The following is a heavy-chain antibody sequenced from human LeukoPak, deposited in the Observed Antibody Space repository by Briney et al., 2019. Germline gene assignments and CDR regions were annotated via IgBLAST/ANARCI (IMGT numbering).Heavy chain of an antibody. D-gene: IGHD3-10*02. CDR1: GGSLSSSSYY. V-gene: IGHV4-39*07. CDR3: ARGYYVLNAFDI. CDR2: IYYSGST. J-gene: IGHJ3*02. Sequence: PSETLSLTCTVSGGSLSSSSYYWGWIRQPPGTGLEWIGSIYYSGSTYYNPSLKSRVTISVDTSKNQFSLNLSSVTAADTAVYYCARGYYVLNAFDIWGQGTMVTVSS.